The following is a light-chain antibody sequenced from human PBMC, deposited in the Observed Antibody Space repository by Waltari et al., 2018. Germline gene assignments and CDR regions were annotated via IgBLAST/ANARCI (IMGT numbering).Light chain of an antibody. J-gene: IGLJ1*01. CDR1: SSDVGGYNY. V-gene: IGLV2-14*03. CDR2: DVS. Sequence: QSALTQPASVSGSPGQSITISCTGTSSDVGGYNYVSWYQQHPGKAPKLRIYDVSNRPSGVSNRFSGSKSGNTASLTISWLQAEDEADYYCSSYTSSSTLDVFGTGTKVTVL. CDR3: SSYTSSSTLDV.